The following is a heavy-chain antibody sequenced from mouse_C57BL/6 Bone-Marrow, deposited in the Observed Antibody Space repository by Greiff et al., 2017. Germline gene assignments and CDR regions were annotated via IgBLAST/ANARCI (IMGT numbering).Heavy chain of an antibody. V-gene: IGHV1-50*01. CDR3: ARSRVLSY. D-gene: IGHD1-1*01. Sequence: VQLQQPGAELVKPGASVKLSCKASGYTFTSYWMQWVKQRPGQGLEWIGAIDPSDSYTTYNQKFKGQATLTVDTSSSTAYKQRRSLTSEDAAVYYCARSRVLSYWGQGTSVTGSS. J-gene: IGHJ4*01. CDR2: IDPSDSYT. CDR1: GYTFTSYW.